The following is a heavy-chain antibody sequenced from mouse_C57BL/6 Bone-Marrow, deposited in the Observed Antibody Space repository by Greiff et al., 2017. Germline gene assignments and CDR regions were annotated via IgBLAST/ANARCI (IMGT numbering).Heavy chain of an antibody. CDR3: AIETRTAQALYAMDY. D-gene: IGHD3-2*02. J-gene: IGHJ4*01. CDR2: IHPSDSDT. Sequence: QVQLQQPGAELVKPGASVKVFCKASGYTFTSYWMHWVKQRPGQGLEWIGRIHPSDSDTNYNQKFKGKATLTVDKSSSTAYMQLSSLTSEGSAVYYCAIETRTAQALYAMDYWGQGTSVTVSS. CDR1: GYTFTSYW. V-gene: IGHV1-74*01.